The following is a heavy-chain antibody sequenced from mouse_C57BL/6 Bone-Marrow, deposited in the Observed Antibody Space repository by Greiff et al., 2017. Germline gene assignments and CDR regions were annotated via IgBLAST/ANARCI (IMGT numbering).Heavy chain of an antibody. Sequence: EVQLQQSGPELVKPGASVKISCKASGYTFTDYYMNWVKQSHGKSLEWIGDINPNNGGTSYNQKFKGKATLTVDKSSSTAYMQLRSLTSEDSAVYYCARGGTPFAYWGQGTRVTVSA. V-gene: IGHV1-26*01. D-gene: IGHD1-1*02. CDR3: ARGGTPFAY. CDR1: GYTFTDYY. CDR2: INPNNGGT. J-gene: IGHJ3*01.